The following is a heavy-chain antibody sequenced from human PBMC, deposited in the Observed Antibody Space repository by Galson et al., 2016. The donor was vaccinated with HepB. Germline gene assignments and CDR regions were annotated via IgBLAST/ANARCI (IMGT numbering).Heavy chain of an antibody. CDR2: IYPGDSDT. CDR3: ARDYGSGSYVDY. CDR1: GYSFTTHW. J-gene: IGHJ4*02. Sequence: QSGAEVKKAGESLKISCTGSGYSFTTHWIGWVRQMPGKGLEWMGIIYPGDSDTRYSPSFQGQVTISVDKSISTAYLQWTSLKASDTAIYYCARDYGSGSYVDYWGQGTLVTVSS. V-gene: IGHV5-51*01. D-gene: IGHD3-10*01.